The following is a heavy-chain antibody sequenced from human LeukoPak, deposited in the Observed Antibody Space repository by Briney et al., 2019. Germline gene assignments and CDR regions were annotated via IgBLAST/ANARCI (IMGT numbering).Heavy chain of an antibody. D-gene: IGHD6-19*01. V-gene: IGHV3-30*04. J-gene: IGHJ4*02. CDR2: ISYDGSNK. Sequence: PGRSLGLSCAASGFTFSSYAMHWVRQAPGKGLEWVAVISYDGSNKYYADSVKGRFTISRDNSKNTLYLQMNSLRAEDTAVYYCAREGSIAVAGTFDYWGQGTLATVSS. CDR1: GFTFSSYA. CDR3: AREGSIAVAGTFDY.